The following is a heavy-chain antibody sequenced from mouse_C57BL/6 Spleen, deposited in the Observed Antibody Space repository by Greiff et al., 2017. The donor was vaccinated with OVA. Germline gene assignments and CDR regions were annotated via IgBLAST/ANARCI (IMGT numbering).Heavy chain of an antibody. CDR2: ISSGRSTI. V-gene: IGHV5-17*01. J-gene: IGHJ1*03. Sequence: EVQRVESGGGLVKPGGSLKLSCAASGFTFSAYGMHWVRQAPEKGLEWVAYISSGRSTIYYSDTVKGRFPNSRDNDKNTLFLQMTSLRSEDTAMYYCARARLRYFDVWGTGTTVTVSS. CDR3: ARARLRYFDV. D-gene: IGHD1-2*01. CDR1: GFTFSAYG.